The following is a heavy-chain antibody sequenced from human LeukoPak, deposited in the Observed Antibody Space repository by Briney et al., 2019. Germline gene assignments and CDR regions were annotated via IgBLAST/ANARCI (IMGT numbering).Heavy chain of an antibody. CDR1: GFTFSSYG. Sequence: GGSLRLSCAASGFTFSSYGMSWVRRAPGKGLEWVSAISGSGGSTYYADSVKGRFTISRDNSKNTLYLQMNSLRAEDTAVYYCAKGYYGSGTYGWFDPWGQGTLVTVSS. CDR2: ISGSGGST. J-gene: IGHJ5*02. D-gene: IGHD3-10*01. CDR3: AKGYYGSGTYGWFDP. V-gene: IGHV3-23*01.